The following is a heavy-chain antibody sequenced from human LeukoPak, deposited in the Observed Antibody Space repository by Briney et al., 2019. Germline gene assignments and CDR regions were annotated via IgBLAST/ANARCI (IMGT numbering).Heavy chain of an antibody. CDR3: ARFSGWDIVVVPAADLFDY. Sequence: ASVKVSCKASGYTFTSYGISWVRQAPGQGLEWMGWISAYNGNTNYAQKLQGRVTMTTDTSTSTAYMELRSLRSDDTAVYYCARFSGWDIVVVPAADLFDYWGQGTLATVSS. V-gene: IGHV1-18*04. J-gene: IGHJ4*02. D-gene: IGHD2-2*01. CDR1: GYTFTSYG. CDR2: ISAYNGNT.